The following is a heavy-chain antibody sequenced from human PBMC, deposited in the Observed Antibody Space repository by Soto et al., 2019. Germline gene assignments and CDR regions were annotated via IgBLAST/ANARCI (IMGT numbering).Heavy chain of an antibody. J-gene: IGHJ6*02. CDR1: GGTFSSYA. V-gene: IGHV1-69*13. Sequence: SVKVSCKASGGTFSSYAISWVRQAPGQGLEWMGGIIPIFGTANYAQKFQGRVTITADESTSTAYMELSSLRSEDTAVYYCARVAYYYDSSGQAPWYYYYGMDVWGQGTTVTVSS. CDR3: ARVAYYYDSSGQAPWYYYYGMDV. CDR2: IIPIFGTA. D-gene: IGHD3-22*01.